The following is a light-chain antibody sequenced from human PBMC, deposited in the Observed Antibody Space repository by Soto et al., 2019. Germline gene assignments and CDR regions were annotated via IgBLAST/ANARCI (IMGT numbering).Light chain of an antibody. Sequence: EMVLTQSPATLSVSPGERATLSCRASQSIDTYLAWYQQKPGQPPRPLIYGASNRAPGVPARFSGSGSGTDFTLTISSLQSEDFAVYYCHQYDHWPRGTFGQGTKVEI. CDR3: HQYDHWPRGT. J-gene: IGKJ2*01. CDR2: GAS. CDR1: QSIDTY. V-gene: IGKV3-15*01.